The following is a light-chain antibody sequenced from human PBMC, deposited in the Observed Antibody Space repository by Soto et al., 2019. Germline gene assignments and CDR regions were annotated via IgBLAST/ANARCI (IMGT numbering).Light chain of an antibody. CDR3: QQSYGTSLGWT. CDR1: QSISSY. Sequence: DIQMTQSPSSMSASVGDRVTITCRASQSISSYLNWYQQKPGKAPKLLIYAASSLQSGVPSRFSGSGSGTDFTLTISSLQPEDFATYYCQQSYGTSLGWTFGQGTKVEIK. J-gene: IGKJ1*01. V-gene: IGKV1-39*01. CDR2: AAS.